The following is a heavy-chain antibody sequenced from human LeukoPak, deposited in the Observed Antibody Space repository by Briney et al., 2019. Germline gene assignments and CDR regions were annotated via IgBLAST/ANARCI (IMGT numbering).Heavy chain of an antibody. CDR3: ARGSSGYYSLYYFDY. V-gene: IGHV4-34*01. CDR1: GGSFSGYY. Sequence: SETLSLTCAVHGGSFSGYYWSWIRQPPGKGLEWIGEINHSGSTNYNPSLKSRVTISVDTSKNQFSLKLSSVTAADTAVYYCARGSSGYYSLYYFDYWGQGTLVTVSS. CDR2: INHSGST. D-gene: IGHD3-22*01. J-gene: IGHJ4*02.